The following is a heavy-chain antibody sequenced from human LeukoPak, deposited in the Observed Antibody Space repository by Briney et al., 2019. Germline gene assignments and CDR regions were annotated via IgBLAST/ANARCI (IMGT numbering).Heavy chain of an antibody. CDR1: GFTFSSYW. CDR3: ARDPYYYDSSGYYSDLDY. D-gene: IGHD3-22*01. CDR2: INSDGSST. Sequence: GGSLRLSCAASGFTFSSYWMHWVRQAPGKGLVWVSRINSDGSSTSYADSVKGRFTISRDNAKNTLYLQMNSLRAEDTAVYYCARDPYYYDSSGYYSDLDYWGQGTLVTVSS. V-gene: IGHV3-74*01. J-gene: IGHJ4*02.